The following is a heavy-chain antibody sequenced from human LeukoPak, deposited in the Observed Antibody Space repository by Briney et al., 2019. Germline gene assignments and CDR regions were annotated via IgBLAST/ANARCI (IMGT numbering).Heavy chain of an antibody. CDR2: IAHDGSIK. J-gene: IGHJ4*02. V-gene: IGHV3-30*18. CDR1: GFAFGSYV. D-gene: IGHD2-8*01. Sequence: PGGSLRLSCAASGFAFGSYVMHWVRQTAGKGLEWVAVIAHDGSIKYYGESVKGRFTISRDSSKNTLYLQMNSLRNEDTAVYYCAKDLVDARSWYLDYWGQGTLVTVSS. CDR3: AKDLVDARSWYLDY.